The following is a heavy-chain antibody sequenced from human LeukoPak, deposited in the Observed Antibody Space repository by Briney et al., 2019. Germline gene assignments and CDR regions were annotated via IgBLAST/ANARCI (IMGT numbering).Heavy chain of an antibody. CDR1: GGTFSSYA. Sequence: ASVKVSCKASGGTFSSYAISWVRQAPGQGLEWMGRIIPILGIANYAQKFQGRVTITADKSTSTAYMELSSLRSEDTAVYYCARDPYYYDSSGDNAFDIWGQGTMVTVSS. CDR3: ARDPYYYDSSGDNAFDI. J-gene: IGHJ3*02. V-gene: IGHV1-69*04. CDR2: IIPILGIA. D-gene: IGHD3-22*01.